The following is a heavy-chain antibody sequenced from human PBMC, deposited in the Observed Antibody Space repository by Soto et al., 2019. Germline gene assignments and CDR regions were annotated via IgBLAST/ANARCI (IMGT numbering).Heavy chain of an antibody. D-gene: IGHD5-12*01. CDR3: ARGGGYVGGMDV. CDR1: GFTFSSYG. V-gene: IGHV3-33*01. Sequence: GGPLRLPSAASGFTFSSYGMHWVRQAPGKGLEWVAVIWYDGSNKYYADSVKGRFTISRDNSKNTLYLQMNSLRAEDTAVYYCARGGGYVGGMDVWGQGTTVTVSS. CDR2: IWYDGSNK. J-gene: IGHJ6*02.